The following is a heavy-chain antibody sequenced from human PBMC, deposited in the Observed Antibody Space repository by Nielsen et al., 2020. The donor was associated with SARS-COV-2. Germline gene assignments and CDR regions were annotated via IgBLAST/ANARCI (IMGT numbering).Heavy chain of an antibody. CDR3: AKIIVTSRLGLLMVQAFPNYGYYFDY. D-gene: IGHD3-22*01. Sequence: GESLKISCAASGFTFSSYAMSWVRQAPGKGLEWVSAISGSGGSTYYADSVKGRFTISRDNSKNTLYLQMNSLRAEDTAVYYCAKIIVTSRLGLLMVQAFPNYGYYFDYWGQGTLVTVSS. V-gene: IGHV3-23*01. CDR2: ISGSGGST. CDR1: GFTFSSYA. J-gene: IGHJ4*02.